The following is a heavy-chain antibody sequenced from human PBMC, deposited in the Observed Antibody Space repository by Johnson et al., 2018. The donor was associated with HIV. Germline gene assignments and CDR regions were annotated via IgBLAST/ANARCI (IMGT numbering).Heavy chain of an antibody. CDR2: ISYDGSNK. V-gene: IGHV3-30*18. CDR3: AKDQYCGGDCYPDAFDI. J-gene: IGHJ3*02. CDR1: GFTFSSYG. Sequence: QVQLVESGGGVVQPGRSLRLSCAASGFTFSSYGMHWVRQAPAKGLEWVAVISYDGSNKYYADSVQGRFTLSRDNSKNTLYLQMNSLRAEDTAVYYCAKDQYCGGDCYPDAFDIWGQGTMVTVSS. D-gene: IGHD2-21*02.